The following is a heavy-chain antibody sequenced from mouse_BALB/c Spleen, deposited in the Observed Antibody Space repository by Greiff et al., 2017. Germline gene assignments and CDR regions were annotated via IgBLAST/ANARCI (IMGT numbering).Heavy chain of an antibody. Sequence: QVQLQQSGAELAKPGASVKMSCKASGYTFTSYWMHWVKQRPGQGLEWIGNINPSTGYTEYNQKFKDKATLTADKSSSTAYMQLSSLTSEDSAVYYCARAGYYCGSSAWFAYWGQGTLVTVSA. CDR1: GYTFTSYW. CDR3: ARAGYYCGSSAWFAY. CDR2: INPSTGYT. D-gene: IGHD1-1*01. V-gene: IGHV1-7*01. J-gene: IGHJ3*01.